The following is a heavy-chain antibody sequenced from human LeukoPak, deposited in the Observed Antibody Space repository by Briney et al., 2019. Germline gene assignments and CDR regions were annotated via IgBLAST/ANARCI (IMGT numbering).Heavy chain of an antibody. J-gene: IGHJ4*02. CDR1: GFTFSSFG. D-gene: IGHD1-26*01. CDR3: VKVRGRARVRYFDY. Sequence: GGSLRLSCGASGFTFSSFGMHWLRQAPGKGLEWVAIIWNDGSEKYYSDSVKGRFSVSRDNAKNTLYLQMNSLRVEDTAIYYCVKVRGRARVRYFDYWGQGTLVTLSS. V-gene: IGHV3-33*03. CDR2: IWNDGSEK.